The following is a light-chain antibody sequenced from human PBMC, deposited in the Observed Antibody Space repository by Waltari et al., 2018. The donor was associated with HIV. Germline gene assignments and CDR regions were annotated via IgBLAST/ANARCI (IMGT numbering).Light chain of an antibody. CDR1: QSVFFGSNNKNY. CDR2: WAS. J-gene: IGKJ4*01. CDR3: QQYYSSPLT. Sequence: IVMTQSPDSLTVSLGERATINCKSSQSVFFGSNNKNYLAWYQQKPGQPPKLLFYWASTRESGVPDRFSVSGSGTYFTLTISSLRTEDVAVYYCQQYYSSPLTFGGGTKVEI. V-gene: IGKV4-1*01.